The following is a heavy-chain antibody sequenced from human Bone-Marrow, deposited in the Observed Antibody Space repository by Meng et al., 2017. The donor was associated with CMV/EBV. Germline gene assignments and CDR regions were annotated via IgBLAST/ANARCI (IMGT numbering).Heavy chain of an antibody. D-gene: IGHD3-10*01. J-gene: IGHJ4*02. Sequence: SLRLSCVASEFTLSNHDVSGDRQAPGKGLEWVSGISGSDSSTYYADSVKGRFTITRDNSKNTLYLQMSSLRAEDTAVYHCAKPGRGDWGQGALVTVSS. V-gene: IGHV3-23*01. CDR3: AKPGRGD. CDR2: ISGSDSST. CDR1: EFTLSNHD.